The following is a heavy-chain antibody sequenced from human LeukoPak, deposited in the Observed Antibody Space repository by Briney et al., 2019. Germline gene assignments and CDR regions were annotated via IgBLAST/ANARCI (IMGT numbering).Heavy chain of an antibody. V-gene: IGHV4-59*08. CDR2: IYYTGNT. D-gene: IGHD2-15*01. Sequence: PSETLSLTCTASGVSISNHYSSWIRQPPGKGLEWIGYIYYTGNTNCNPSLKSRVTISEDTSKNQVSLELSSVTAADTAVYYCVRHSRVVAFDYWGQGNLVTVSS. CDR1: GVSISNHY. CDR3: VRHSRVVAFDY. J-gene: IGHJ4*02.